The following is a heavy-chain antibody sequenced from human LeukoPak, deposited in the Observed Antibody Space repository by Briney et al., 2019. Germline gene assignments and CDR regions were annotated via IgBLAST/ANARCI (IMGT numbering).Heavy chain of an antibody. Sequence: GGSLRLSCAASGFTFSNAWMSWVRQAPGKGLEWVAVISYDGSNKYYADSVKGRFTISRDNSKNTLYLQMNSLRAEDTAVYYCARDMGQTQQLDLFDYWGQGTLVTVSS. V-gene: IGHV3-30-3*01. J-gene: IGHJ4*02. CDR2: ISYDGSNK. CDR1: GFTFSNAW. CDR3: ARDMGQTQQLDLFDY. D-gene: IGHD6-13*01.